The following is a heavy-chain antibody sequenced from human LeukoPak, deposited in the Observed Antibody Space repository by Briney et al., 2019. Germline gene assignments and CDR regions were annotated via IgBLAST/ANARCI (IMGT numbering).Heavy chain of an antibody. Sequence: ASVKVSRKASGYTFTSYGISWVRQAPGQGLEWMGRIIPILGIANYAQKFQGRVTITADKSTSTAYMELSSLRSEDTAVYYCARARFGELFPFDYWGQGTLVTVSS. CDR2: IIPILGIA. CDR3: ARARFGELFPFDY. J-gene: IGHJ4*02. D-gene: IGHD3-10*01. CDR1: GYTFTSYG. V-gene: IGHV1-69*04.